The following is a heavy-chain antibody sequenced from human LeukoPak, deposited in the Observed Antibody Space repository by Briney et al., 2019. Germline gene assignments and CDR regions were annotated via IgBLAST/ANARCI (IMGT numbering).Heavy chain of an antibody. CDR3: AGEDNSSGYRPFDI. J-gene: IGHJ3*02. D-gene: IGHD3-22*01. Sequence: ASVKVSCKASGYTFTGYYMHWVRQAPGQGLEWMGRINPNSGGTNYAQKFQGRVTMTRDTSISTAYMELSRLRSDDTAVYYCAGEDNSSGYRPFDIWGQGTMVTVPS. CDR1: GYTFTGYY. CDR2: INPNSGGT. V-gene: IGHV1-2*06.